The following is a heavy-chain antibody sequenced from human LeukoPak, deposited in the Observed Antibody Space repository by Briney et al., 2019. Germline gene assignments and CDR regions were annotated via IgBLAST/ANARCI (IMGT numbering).Heavy chain of an antibody. CDR1: GFPFSSYA. D-gene: IGHD6-13*01. CDR3: AKGPRSSSWTIFDY. V-gene: IGHV3-23*01. J-gene: IGHJ4*02. CDR2: ISGSGGST. Sequence: GGSLRLSCAASGFPFSSYAMSWVRQAPGKGLEWVSAISGSGGSTYYADSVKGRFTISRDNSKNTLYLQMNSLRAEDTAVYYCAKGPRSSSWTIFDYWGQGTLVTVSS.